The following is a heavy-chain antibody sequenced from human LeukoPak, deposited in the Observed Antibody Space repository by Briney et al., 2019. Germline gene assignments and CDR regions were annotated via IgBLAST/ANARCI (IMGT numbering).Heavy chain of an antibody. V-gene: IGHV4-61*02. CDR2: IYTSGST. D-gene: IGHD2/OR15-2a*01. CDR3: ATSTA. J-gene: IGHJ5*02. Sequence: PSETLSLTCTVSGGSISSGSYYWSWIRQPAGKGLEWIGRIYTSGSTNYNPSLKSRVTISVDKSKNQFSLKLDSVTAADTAIYYCATSTAWGQGTLVTVSS. CDR1: GGSISSGSYY.